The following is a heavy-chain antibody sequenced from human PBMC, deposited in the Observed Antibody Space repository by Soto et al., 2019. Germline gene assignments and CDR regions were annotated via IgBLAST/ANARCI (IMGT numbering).Heavy chain of an antibody. Sequence: EVQLLESGGGLVQPGGSLTLSCAASGFTFTNYGLNWVRQAPGKGLEWVSFSAGYGGPTYYADSVKGRFTMSRDNSKSTLFLQMNGLRVEDTAVYYCAGNNGMDVWGKGTTVTVSS. CDR3: AGNNGMDV. CDR2: SAGYGGPT. J-gene: IGHJ6*04. CDR1: GFTFTNYG. D-gene: IGHD2-8*01. V-gene: IGHV3-23*01.